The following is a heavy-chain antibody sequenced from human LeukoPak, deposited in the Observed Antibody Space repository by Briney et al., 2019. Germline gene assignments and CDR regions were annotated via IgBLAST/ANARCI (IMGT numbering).Heavy chain of an antibody. CDR2: LTASSGST. Sequence: GGSLRLSCAASGFPFSNYAMSWVRQAPGKGLEWVSALTASSGSTYSADSVKGRFTISRDNSKNTLYLQMNSLKTEDTAVYYCTTDYGSGSYRTFWYWGQGTLVTVSS. D-gene: IGHD3-10*01. V-gene: IGHV3-23*01. J-gene: IGHJ4*02. CDR1: GFPFSNYA. CDR3: TTDYGSGSYRTFWY.